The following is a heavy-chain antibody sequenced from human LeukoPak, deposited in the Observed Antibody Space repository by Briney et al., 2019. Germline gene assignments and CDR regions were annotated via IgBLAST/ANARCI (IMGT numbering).Heavy chain of an antibody. V-gene: IGHV4-61*03. D-gene: IGHD3-9*01. CDR1: GYSISSGYY. Sequence: SETLSLTCTVSGYSISSGYYWGWIRPPPGKGLEWIGYIYYSGSTNYNPSLKSRVTISVDTSKNHFSLKLSSVTAADTAVYYCARDRGYDILTGYKNWFDPWGQGTLVTVSS. CDR3: ARDRGYDILTGYKNWFDP. J-gene: IGHJ5*02. CDR2: IYYSGST.